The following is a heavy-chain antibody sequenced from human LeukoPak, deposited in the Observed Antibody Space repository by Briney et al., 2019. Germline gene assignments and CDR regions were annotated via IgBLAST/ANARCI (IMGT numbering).Heavy chain of an antibody. J-gene: IGHJ4*02. Sequence: SVKVSCKASGGTFSSYAISWVRQAPGQGLEWMGGIIPIFGTANYAQKFQGRVTITTDESTSTAYMELSSLRSEDTAVYCCASPESMYYYDSSGSFNYWGQGTLVTVSS. D-gene: IGHD3-22*01. CDR1: GGTFSSYA. CDR2: IIPIFGTA. V-gene: IGHV1-69*05. CDR3: ASPESMYYYDSSGSFNY.